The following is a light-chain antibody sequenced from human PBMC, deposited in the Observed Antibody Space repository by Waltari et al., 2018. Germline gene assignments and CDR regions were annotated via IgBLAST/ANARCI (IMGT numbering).Light chain of an antibody. CDR1: QGISSY. CDR3: QQLKTYPLT. CDR2: AAS. Sequence: DIQLTQSPSFLSASVGDRVTITCRASQGISSYLAWYQQKPGKAPEVLISAASTLQSGVPSRFSGSGSGTEFTLTISSLQPEDFATYYCQQLKTYPLTFGGGTKVEIK. J-gene: IGKJ4*01. V-gene: IGKV1-9*01.